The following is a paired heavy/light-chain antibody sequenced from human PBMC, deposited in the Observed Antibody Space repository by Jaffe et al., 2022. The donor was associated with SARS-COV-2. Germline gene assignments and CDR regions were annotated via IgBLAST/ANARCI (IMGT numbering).Light chain of an antibody. CDR1: SLRSYY. J-gene: IGLJ3*02. CDR3: NCRDSSGSHLV. V-gene: IGLV3-19*01. CDR2: DKG. Sequence: SSELTQDPAVSVALGQTVRITCQGDSLRSYYESWYQQKPGQAPVLVMYDKGKRPSGIPDRFSGSSSGNTASLTISGAQAEDEADYYCNCRDSSGSHLVFGGGTKLTVL.
Heavy chain of an antibody. V-gene: IGHV3-9*01. J-gene: IGHJ6*02. CDR3: VKGLTAGAPPDHNYYGMDV. CDR2: ITWNSNTI. D-gene: IGHD6-19*01. Sequence: EELLVESGGDLVHPGGSLRLSCAASGFTFNDYSMHWVRQAPGKGLEWVSGITWNSNTIGYVDSVEGRFTISRDNARNSLFLQMDSLRPEDTALYYCVKGLTAGAPPDHNYYGMDVWGQGTTVTVSS. CDR1: GFTFNDYS.